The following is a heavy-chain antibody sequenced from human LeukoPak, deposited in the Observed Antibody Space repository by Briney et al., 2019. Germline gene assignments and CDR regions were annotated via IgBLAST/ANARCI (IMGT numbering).Heavy chain of an antibody. J-gene: IGHJ3*02. Sequence: GGSLRLSCEASGFIFSTYAMVWVRQAPGKGLEWVAVTSYDGNNKYYVDSEKGRSTISRDNPRNMLYLQMNSLRTEDTAVYYCARVSRPFVLVDAFDIWGQGTVVTVSS. D-gene: IGHD2/OR15-2a*01. CDR1: GFIFSTYA. V-gene: IGHV3-30-3*01. CDR2: TSYDGNNK. CDR3: ARVSRPFVLVDAFDI.